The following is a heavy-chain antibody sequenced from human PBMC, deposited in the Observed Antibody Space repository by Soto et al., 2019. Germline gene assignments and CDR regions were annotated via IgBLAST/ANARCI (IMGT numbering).Heavy chain of an antibody. J-gene: IGHJ6*02. CDR1: RVAFSKFI. CDR2: IIPIFGTA. CDR3: AKVSYSSPIGYYYGMDV. V-gene: IGHV1-69*01. Sequence: QAQLEQSGGEVKKPGSSVKVSCKASRVAFSKFIVTWVRQAPGLGLEWVGGIIPIFGTANYAQKFQGRVTITADESTSTSYMEVNNLRSEDTAVYYCAKVSYSSPIGYYYGMDVWGQGTTVTVSS. D-gene: IGHD3-22*01.